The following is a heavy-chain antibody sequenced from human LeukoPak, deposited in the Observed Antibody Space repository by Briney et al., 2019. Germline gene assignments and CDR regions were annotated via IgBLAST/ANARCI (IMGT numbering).Heavy chain of an antibody. CDR3: ARGQSGSYWDDAFDI. Sequence: SQTLSLTCTVSGGSLSSYYWSWIRQPPGKGLEWIGYIYYSGSTNYNPSLKSRVTISVDTSKNQFSLKLSSVTAADTAVYYCARGQSGSYWDDAFDIWGQGTMVTVSS. CDR2: IYYSGST. J-gene: IGHJ3*02. CDR1: GGSLSSYY. D-gene: IGHD1-26*01. V-gene: IGHV4-59*01.